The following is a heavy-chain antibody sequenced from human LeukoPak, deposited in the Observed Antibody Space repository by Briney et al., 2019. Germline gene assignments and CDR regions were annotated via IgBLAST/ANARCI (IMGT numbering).Heavy chain of an antibody. CDR2: ISYDGSKI. CDR3: ARHSDSHCSGGSCYSGGEVDP. J-gene: IGHJ5*02. V-gene: IGHV3-30-3*01. CDR1: GFTFSSFA. Sequence: GGSLRLSCAASGFTFSSFAMHWVRQSPGKGLEWVTLISYDGSKIYYADSVKGRFSISRDNSKNTLYLQMNSLRAEDTAVYYCARHSDSHCSGGSCYSGGEVDPWGQGTLVTVSS. D-gene: IGHD2-15*01.